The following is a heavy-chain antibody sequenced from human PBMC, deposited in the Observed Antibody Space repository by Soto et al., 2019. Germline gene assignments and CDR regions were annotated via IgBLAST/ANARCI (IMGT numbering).Heavy chain of an antibody. CDR1: GGSISGYY. CDR2: ISYSGTT. Sequence: SETLSLTCAVSGGSISGYYWAWIRQPPGQGLEWIGYISYSGTTNYNPSLKTRVTISVDTSRNQFSLKLSSLTAADTAVFYCARLSGSSVPGRNYYYYSMDVWGKGTTVTVSS. D-gene: IGHD2-2*01. J-gene: IGHJ6*03. V-gene: IGHV4-59*01. CDR3: ARLSGSSVPGRNYYYYSMDV.